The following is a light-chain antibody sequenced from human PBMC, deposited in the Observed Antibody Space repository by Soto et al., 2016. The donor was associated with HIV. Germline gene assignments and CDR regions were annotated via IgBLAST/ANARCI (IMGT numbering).Light chain of an antibody. CDR1: QDISNY. CDR2: AAS. CDR3: QQYDTYPYT. J-gene: IGKJ2*01. V-gene: IGKV1-9*01. Sequence: DIQLTQSPSFLSASVGDRVTITCRASQDISNYVAWYQQKPGKAPKLLIYAASTLQSGVPLRFSGSGSGTEFTLTISSLQPDDFATYYCQQYDTYPYTFGQGTKLQIK.